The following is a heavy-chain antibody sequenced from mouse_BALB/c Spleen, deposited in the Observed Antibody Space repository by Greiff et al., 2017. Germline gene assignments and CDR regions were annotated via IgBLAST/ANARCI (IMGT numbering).Heavy chain of an antibody. D-gene: IGHD1-2*01. CDR1: GYTFTSYY. J-gene: IGHJ3*01. Sequence: VQLQQSGAELVKPGASVKLSCKASGYTFTSYYMYWVKQRPGQGLEWIGEINPSNGGTNFNEKFKSKATLTVDKSSSTAYMQLSSLTCEDSAVYYCTRPRYYGYPAWFAYWGQGTLVTVSA. V-gene: IGHV1S81*02. CDR3: TRPRYYGYPAWFAY. CDR2: INPSNGGT.